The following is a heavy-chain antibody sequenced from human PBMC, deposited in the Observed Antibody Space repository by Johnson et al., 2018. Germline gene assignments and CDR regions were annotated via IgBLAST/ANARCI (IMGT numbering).Heavy chain of an antibody. J-gene: IGHJ6*03. D-gene: IGHD5-24*01. V-gene: IGHV3-30*03. CDR1: GFTFSSYG. Sequence: VQLVESGGGVVQPGRSLRLSCAASGFTFSSYGMHWVRQAPGKGLEWVAVISYDGNNKYYADSVKGRFTISRDNSKNTLYLQMNSLRAEDTAVYYCARAAGRDGYNFGGYYYYYYMDVWGKGTTVTVSS. CDR3: ARAAGRDGYNFGGYYYYYYMDV. CDR2: ISYDGNNK.